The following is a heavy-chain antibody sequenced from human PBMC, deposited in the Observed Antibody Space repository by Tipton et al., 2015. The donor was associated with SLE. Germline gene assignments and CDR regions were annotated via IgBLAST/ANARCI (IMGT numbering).Heavy chain of an antibody. V-gene: IGHV4-4*08. J-gene: IGHJ4*02. CDR3: ARGGSVRGFSLYYFDY. CDR2: IYTSRST. CDR1: GGSISSYY. D-gene: IGHD3-16*01. Sequence: TLSLTCTVSGGSISSYYWSWIRQPPGMGLERIGYIYTSRSTNNNPPLKSRVTISVDKSKNQFSLKLSSVTAADTAVYYCARGGSVRGFSLYYFDYWGQGTLVTVSS.